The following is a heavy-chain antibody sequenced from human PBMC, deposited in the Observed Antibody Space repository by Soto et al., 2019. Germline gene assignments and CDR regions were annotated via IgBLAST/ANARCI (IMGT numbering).Heavy chain of an antibody. CDR1: GGTFSSYA. CDR3: ARDGGVPAAMLRGAFDI. Sequence: QVQLVQSGAEVKKPGSSVKVSCKASGGTFSSYAISWVRQAPGQGLEWMGGIIPIFGTANYAQKFKGRVTITADESTSTAYMELSSLRSEDTAVYYCARDGGVPAAMLRGAFDIWGQGTMVTVSS. J-gene: IGHJ3*02. V-gene: IGHV1-69*01. D-gene: IGHD2-2*01. CDR2: IIPIFGTA.